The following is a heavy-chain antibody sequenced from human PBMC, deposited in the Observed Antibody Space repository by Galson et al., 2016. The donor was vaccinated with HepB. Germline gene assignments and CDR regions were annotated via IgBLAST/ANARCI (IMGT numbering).Heavy chain of an antibody. J-gene: IGHJ3*01. V-gene: IGHV4-61*02. CDR2: IITSGST. CDR1: GGSVGSGGYY. D-gene: IGHD2-2*01. Sequence: TLSLTCTVSGGSVGSGGYYWSWVRQSAGKGLEWIGRIITSGSTNYNPSLKSRVTISLDTAKNQFSLTLNSVTAADTAVYYCARDSPVTGGHDAMDFWGQGTLVTVSS. CDR3: ARDSPVTGGHDAMDF.